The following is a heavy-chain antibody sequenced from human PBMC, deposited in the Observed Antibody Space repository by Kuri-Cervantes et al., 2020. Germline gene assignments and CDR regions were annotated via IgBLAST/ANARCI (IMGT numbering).Heavy chain of an antibody. CDR3: ARGTGSYLYYYYMDV. D-gene: IGHD1-26*01. CDR1: GYTFINYG. J-gene: IGHJ6*03. CDR2: ISGYNGNT. Sequence: ASVKVSCKASGYTFINYGVTWVQQAPGQGLEWMGWISGYNGNTDYAQKFQGRVTITTDESTSTAYMELSSLRSEDTAVYYCARGTGSYLYYYYMDVWGKGTTVTVSS. V-gene: IGHV1-18*01.